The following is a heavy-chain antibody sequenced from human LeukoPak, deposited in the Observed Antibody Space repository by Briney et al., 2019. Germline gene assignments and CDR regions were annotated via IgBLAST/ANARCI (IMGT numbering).Heavy chain of an antibody. CDR1: GFTFSSYW. Sequence: PGGSLRLSCAASGFTFSSYWMSWVRQAPGKGLEWVANIKQDGSEKYYVDSVKGRFTISRDNAKNSLYLQMNSLRAEDTAVYYCARYNWNLPACFDYWGQGTLVTVSS. CDR3: ARYNWNLPACFDY. V-gene: IGHV3-7*01. D-gene: IGHD1-20*01. J-gene: IGHJ4*02. CDR2: IKQDGSEK.